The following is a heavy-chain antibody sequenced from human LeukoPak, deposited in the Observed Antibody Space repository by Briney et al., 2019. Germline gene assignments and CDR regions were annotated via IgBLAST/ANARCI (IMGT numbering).Heavy chain of an antibody. CDR3: ARDATYGYDAFNI. D-gene: IGHD4-17*01. Sequence: GGSLRLSCAASGFTLSNYAMHWVRQAPGKGLEWVAVMSYDGSNKYYADSVKGRFTISRDNAKNSLYLQMNSLRAEDTAVYYCARDATYGYDAFNIWGQGTMVTVSS. V-gene: IGHV3-30*04. CDR1: GFTLSNYA. J-gene: IGHJ3*02. CDR2: MSYDGSNK.